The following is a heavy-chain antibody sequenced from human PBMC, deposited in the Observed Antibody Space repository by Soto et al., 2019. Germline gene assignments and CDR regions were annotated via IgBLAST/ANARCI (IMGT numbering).Heavy chain of an antibody. V-gene: IGHV4-30-2*01. Sequence: QLQLQESGSGLVKPSQTLSLTCAVSGGSISSGDYSWNWIRQPPGKGLEWIGYIYYGGSTYYNPSLQSRVTMSVDRHRNQFSLKLNSVTAADTAVYYCARVRREYDNSGPVDYWGQGTLVTVSS. CDR2: IYYGGST. CDR1: GGSISSGDYS. D-gene: IGHD3-22*01. J-gene: IGHJ4*02. CDR3: ARVRREYDNSGPVDY.